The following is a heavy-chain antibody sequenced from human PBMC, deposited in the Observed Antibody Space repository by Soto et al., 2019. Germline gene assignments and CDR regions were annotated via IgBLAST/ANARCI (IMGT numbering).Heavy chain of an antibody. CDR1: GGSISSYY. V-gene: IGHV4-59*08. J-gene: IGHJ5*02. CDR3: ARQHPLGYCSGGSCYRWFDP. D-gene: IGHD2-15*01. CDR2: IYYSGST. Sequence: SETLSLTCTVSGGSISSYYWSWIRQPPGKGLEWIGYIYYSGSTNYNPSLKSRVTISVDTSKNQFSLKLSSVTAADTAVYYCARQHPLGYCSGGSCYRWFDPWGQGTLVTVSS.